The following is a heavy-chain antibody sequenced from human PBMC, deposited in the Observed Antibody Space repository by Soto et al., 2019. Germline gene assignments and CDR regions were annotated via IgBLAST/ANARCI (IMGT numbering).Heavy chain of an antibody. V-gene: IGHV3-9*01. D-gene: IGHD3-22*01. CDR1: GFTFDDYA. CDR3: AKDMSYYDSSGYSIYYYYGMDV. Sequence: DVQLVESGGGLVQPGRSLRLSCAASGFTFDDYAMHWVRQAPGKGLEWVSGISWNSGSIGYADSVKGRFTISRDNAKNSLYLQMNSLRAEDTALYYCAKDMSYYDSSGYSIYYYYGMDVWGQGTTVTVSS. J-gene: IGHJ6*02. CDR2: ISWNSGSI.